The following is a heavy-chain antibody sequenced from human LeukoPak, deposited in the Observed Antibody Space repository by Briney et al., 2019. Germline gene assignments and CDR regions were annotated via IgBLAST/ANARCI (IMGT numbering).Heavy chain of an antibody. CDR2: IYTSGST. Sequence: SQTLSLTCTLSGGSISSGSYYWSWIRQPAGKGLEWIGRIYTSGSTNYDPSLKSRVTISVDTSKNQFSLKLSSVTAADTAVYYCARAHLGYCSGGSCYPYYMDVWGKGTTATVSS. CDR3: ARAHLGYCSGGSCYPYYMDV. J-gene: IGHJ6*03. D-gene: IGHD2-15*01. CDR1: GGSISSGSYY. V-gene: IGHV4-61*02.